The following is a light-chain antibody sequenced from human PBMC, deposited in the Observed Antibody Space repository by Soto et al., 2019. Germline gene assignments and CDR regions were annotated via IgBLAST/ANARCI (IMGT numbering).Light chain of an antibody. V-gene: IGKV1-6*01. Sequence: AIELTQSPYALSASVGDRVTITCRASQAIRTALGWYQQKPGNVPKLLIYAASTLQSGVPSRFSGSGSGTDFTLTISNRQPEDFATYYCQQYNSYPWTFGQGTKVDIK. CDR3: QQYNSYPWT. CDR2: AAS. J-gene: IGKJ1*01. CDR1: QAIRTA.